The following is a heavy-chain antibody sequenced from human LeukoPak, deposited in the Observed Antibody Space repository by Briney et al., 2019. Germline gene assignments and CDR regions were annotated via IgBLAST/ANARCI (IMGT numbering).Heavy chain of an antibody. V-gene: IGHV4-38-2*02. J-gene: IGHJ4*02. Sequence: PSETLSLTCTVSGYSISSGYYWGWIRQPPGKGLEWIGSIYHSGSTYYNPSLKSRVTISVDTSKNQFSLKLSSVTAADTAVYYCASLTTAVDYWGQGTLVTVSS. CDR3: ASLTTAVDY. D-gene: IGHD4/OR15-4a*01. CDR1: GYSISSGYY. CDR2: IYHSGST.